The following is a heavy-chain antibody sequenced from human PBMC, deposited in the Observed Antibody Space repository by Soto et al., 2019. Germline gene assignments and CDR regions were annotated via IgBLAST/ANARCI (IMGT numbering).Heavy chain of an antibody. J-gene: IGHJ4*02. CDR3: AHWGLGLRSRSFDY. D-gene: IGHD5-12*01. V-gene: IGHV2-5*02. CDR1: GFSLSTSGVG. CDR2: IYWDDDK. Sequence: QITLKESGPTLVKPTQTLTLTCTFSGFSLSTSGVGVGWIRQPPGKALEWLALIYWDDDKRYSPSLKSRPTTTKDTSKNQVGLTMTNMDPVDTATYYGAHWGLGLRSRSFDYWGQGTLVTVSS.